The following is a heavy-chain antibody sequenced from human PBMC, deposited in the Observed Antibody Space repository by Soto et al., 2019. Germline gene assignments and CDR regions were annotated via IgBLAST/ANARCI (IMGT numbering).Heavy chain of an antibody. Sequence: GGSLRLSCAASGFTFSSYGMHWVRQAPGKGLEGVAVISYDGSNKYYADSVKGRFTISRDNSKNTLYLQMNSLRAEDTAVYYCAKDSLDGYNYYFDYWGQGTLVTVSS. CDR3: AKDSLDGYNYYFDY. J-gene: IGHJ4*02. CDR1: GFTFSSYG. CDR2: ISYDGSNK. V-gene: IGHV3-30*18. D-gene: IGHD5-12*01.